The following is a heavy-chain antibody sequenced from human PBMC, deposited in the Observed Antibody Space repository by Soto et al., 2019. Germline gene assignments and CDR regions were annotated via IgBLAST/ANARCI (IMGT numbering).Heavy chain of an antibody. CDR2: IYYSGST. J-gene: IGHJ6*02. D-gene: IGHD1-1*01. V-gene: IGHV4-59*01. CDR1: GGSISSYY. CDR3: ARTTGTIGYSYYGMDV. Sequence: PSETLSLTCTVSGGSISSYYWSWIRQPPGKGLEWIGYIYYSGSTNYNPSLKSRVTISVDTSKNQFSLKLSSVTAADTAVYYCARTTGTIGYSYYGMDVWGQGTTVTVSS.